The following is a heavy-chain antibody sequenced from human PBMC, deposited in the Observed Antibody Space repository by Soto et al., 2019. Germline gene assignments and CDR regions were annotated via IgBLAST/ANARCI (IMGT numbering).Heavy chain of an antibody. Sequence: EVQLVESGGGLVQPGRSLRLSCAASGFTVDDYAMHWVRQAPGKGLEWVSGISSNSDTIDYADSVKGRFTISRDNAKNSLFLQMISMRPEDTALYYCAKDMKWGGMTTIHYFDSWGQGTLVTVTS. CDR3: AKDMKWGGMTTIHYFDS. J-gene: IGHJ4*02. D-gene: IGHD4-17*01. CDR1: GFTVDDYA. V-gene: IGHV3-9*01. CDR2: ISSNSDTI.